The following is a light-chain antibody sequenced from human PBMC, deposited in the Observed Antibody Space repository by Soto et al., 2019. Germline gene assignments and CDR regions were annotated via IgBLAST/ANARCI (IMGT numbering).Light chain of an antibody. Sequence: DIQMTQSPSTLSASVGDRVTITCRASQTVSTWLAWYQQRPGKVPKLLIHDAASLESGVPSRFSGSASGTEFTLTISSLQPDDFATYYCQQYSSYPLTFGGGTKVEIK. CDR1: QTVSTW. CDR2: DAA. V-gene: IGKV1-5*01. CDR3: QQYSSYPLT. J-gene: IGKJ4*01.